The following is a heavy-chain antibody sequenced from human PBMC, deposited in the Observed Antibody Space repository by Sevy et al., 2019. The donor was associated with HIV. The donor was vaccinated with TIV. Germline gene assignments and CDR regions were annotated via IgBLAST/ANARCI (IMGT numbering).Heavy chain of an antibody. J-gene: IGHJ4*02. CDR1: GYILTEFS. V-gene: IGHV1-24*01. D-gene: IGHD3-22*01. CDR2: FDPEDGEK. CDR3: ATTKDYYETSGYPIDF. Sequence: ASVKVSCKVSGYILTEFSIHWVRQAHGKGLEWMGTFDPEDGEKIYAQKFQGRLTMTEDTSTDTAYMELSSLRSEDTAVYYCATTKDYYETSGYPIDFWGQGTLVTVSS.